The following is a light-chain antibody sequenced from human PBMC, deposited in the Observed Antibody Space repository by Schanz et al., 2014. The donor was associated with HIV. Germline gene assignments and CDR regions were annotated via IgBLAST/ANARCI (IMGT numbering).Light chain of an antibody. Sequence: QSVLTQPPSVSGAPGQGVTISCTGSASNIGATFNVHWYQQLPGTAPKLLIFGYNNRPSGVPDRFSGSKSDSSASLAITGLQPEDEAVYYCCSYAGSYTWVFGGGTKLTVL. CDR2: GYN. CDR1: ASNIGATFN. V-gene: IGLV1-40*01. J-gene: IGLJ3*02. CDR3: CSYAGSYTWV.